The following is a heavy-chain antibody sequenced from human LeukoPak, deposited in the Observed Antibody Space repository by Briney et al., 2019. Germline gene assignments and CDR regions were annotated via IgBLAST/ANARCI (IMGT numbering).Heavy chain of an antibody. CDR1: GYTFSGQY. CDR2: IKPSSGAT. J-gene: IGHJ4*02. CDR3: ASCDYDSSGCYYFDY. V-gene: IGHV1-2*02. D-gene: IGHD3-22*01. Sequence: ASVKVSCKASGYTFSGQYMHWVRQAPGQGLEWMGWIKPSSGATNYAQKFRGRVTLTRDTSNRTSYMELSRLRSDDTALYYCASCDYDSSGCYYFDYWVQGTLVTVSS.